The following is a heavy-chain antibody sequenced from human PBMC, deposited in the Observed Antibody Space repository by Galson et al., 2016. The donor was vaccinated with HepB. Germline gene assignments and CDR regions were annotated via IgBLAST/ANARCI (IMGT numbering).Heavy chain of an antibody. CDR3: ARIYGSGTYGGNNWFDS. Sequence: QSGAEVKKPGESLRISCKGSGYSFTSYWIGWVRQMPGKGLEWMGINYPSDSDTRYSPSFQGQISNSAAKSISTAYLQWSSLEASDTAIYYCARIYGSGTYGGNNWFDSWGQGTLATGSS. D-gene: IGHD3-10*01. CDR1: GYSFTSYW. V-gene: IGHV5-51*01. CDR2: NYPSDSDT. J-gene: IGHJ5*01.